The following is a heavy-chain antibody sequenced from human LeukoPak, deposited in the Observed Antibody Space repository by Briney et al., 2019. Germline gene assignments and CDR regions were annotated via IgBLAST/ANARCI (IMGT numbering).Heavy chain of an antibody. V-gene: IGHV4-4*07. CDR2: TYTSGST. CDR3: ARDSYYYDSSGRSSYYFDY. Sequence: GSLRLSCAASGFTFSNAWMSWVRQAPGKGLEWIGRTYTSGSTNYNPSLKSRVTMSVDTSKNQFSLKLSSVTAAVTAVYYCARDSYYYDSSGRSSYYFDYWGQGTLVTVSS. CDR1: GFTFSNAW. D-gene: IGHD3-22*01. J-gene: IGHJ4*02.